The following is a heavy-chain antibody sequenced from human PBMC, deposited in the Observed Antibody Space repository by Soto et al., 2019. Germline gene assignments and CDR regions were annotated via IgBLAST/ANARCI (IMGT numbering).Heavy chain of an antibody. V-gene: IGHV3-48*02. CDR2: IASSGTPI. J-gene: IGHJ4*02. CDR1: GFTFSDYA. Sequence: EVQLVESGGGLAQPGGSLRLSCAASGFTFSDYAMNWVRQVPGKGLEWTSQIASSGTPIYYADSVRGRFTISRDNAENSLYLQMNSLRDEDTAVYFCTREGIWGQGTLVTVSS. CDR3: TREGI.